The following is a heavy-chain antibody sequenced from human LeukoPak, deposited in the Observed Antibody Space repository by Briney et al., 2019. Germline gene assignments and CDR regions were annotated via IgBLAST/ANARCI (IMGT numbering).Heavy chain of an antibody. CDR3: ATGVWWELDSVAHPDY. J-gene: IGHJ4*02. CDR2: IGGST. D-gene: IGHD1-26*01. V-gene: IGHV1-46*01. Sequence: ASVKVSCKASGYTFSNYYIHWVRQAPGQGLEGMGIIGGSTNYAQKFQGRVTMTEDTSTDTAYMELSSLRSEDTAVYYCATGVWWELDSVAHPDYWGQGTLVTVSS. CDR1: GYTFSNYY.